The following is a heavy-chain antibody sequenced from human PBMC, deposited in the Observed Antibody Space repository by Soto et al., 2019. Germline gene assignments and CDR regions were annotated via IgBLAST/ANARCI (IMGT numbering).Heavy chain of an antibody. CDR2: IDPSDSYT. D-gene: IGHD2-15*01. J-gene: IGHJ6*02. Sequence: PGESLKISCKGSGYSFTSYWINWVRQMPGKGLEWMGEIDPSDSYTNFCPSFQGHVTFSTGRSISTASLAWSSLRASDTATYFCVRRAVVDVADAPYCGMDVWGQGTTVTVSS. CDR1: GYSFTSYW. V-gene: IGHV5-10-1*01. CDR3: VRRAVVDVADAPYCGMDV.